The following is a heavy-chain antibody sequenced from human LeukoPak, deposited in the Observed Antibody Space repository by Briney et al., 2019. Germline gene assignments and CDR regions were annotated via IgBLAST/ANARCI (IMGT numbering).Heavy chain of an antibody. D-gene: IGHD3-10*01. CDR1: GFTFSSYG. Sequence: PGGSLRLSCAAPGFTFSSYGMSWVRQAPGKGLEWVGFIRSKAYGGTTEYAASVKGRFTISRDDSKSIAYLQMNSLKTEDTAVYYCTRDAISRLWFGELANYYYYMDVWGKGTTVTISS. CDR3: TRDAISRLWFGELANYYYYMDV. V-gene: IGHV3-49*04. CDR2: IRSKAYGGTT. J-gene: IGHJ6*03.